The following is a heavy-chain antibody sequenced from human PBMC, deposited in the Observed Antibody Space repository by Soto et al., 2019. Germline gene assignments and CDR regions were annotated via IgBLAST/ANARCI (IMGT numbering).Heavy chain of an antibody. Sequence: QITLKESGPPLVRPAQTLTLTCAFSGFSLTTTHMGVAWIRQPPGKALEWLALIYWYDDKRYSPSLKNRLAISKDTSRNRVVLTITNMNPEDTGTYFCAHAGDYDLLSFDHWGPGTLVTVSS. J-gene: IGHJ4*02. CDR1: GFSLTTTHMG. V-gene: IGHV2-5*01. CDR3: AHAGDYDLLSFDH. CDR2: IYWYDDK. D-gene: IGHD4-17*01.